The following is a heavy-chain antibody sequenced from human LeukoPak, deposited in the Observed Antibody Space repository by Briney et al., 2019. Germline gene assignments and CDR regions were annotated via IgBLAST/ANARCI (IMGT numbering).Heavy chain of an antibody. J-gene: IGHJ4*02. CDR2: IYYNGSP. CDR3: ARDRRAAGSIFDS. CDR1: GDSVSTYY. D-gene: IGHD6-13*01. V-gene: IGHV4-59*02. Sequence: SETLSLTCTVSGDSVSTYYWSWIRQPPGKGLEWIGNIYYNGSPNYNPSLKSRVTISIDRSKNQFSLKLSSVTAADTAVYFCARDRRAAGSIFDSWGQGTLVTVSS.